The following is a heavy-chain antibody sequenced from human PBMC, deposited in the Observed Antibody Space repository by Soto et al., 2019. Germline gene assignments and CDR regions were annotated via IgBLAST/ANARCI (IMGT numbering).Heavy chain of an antibody. V-gene: IGHV4-4*07. D-gene: IGHD3-22*01. CDR1: CGSVISQY. Sequence: PSETLSLTCTFSCGSVISQYWSWIRQPAGKGLEWIGRIYNGGIPLIHPSLESRVALSLDTSKNQFSLTLSSVTAADTATYYCASQDYDKSVYYFDYWGRGTLVTVSS. CDR2: IYNGGIP. J-gene: IGHJ4*02. CDR3: ASQDYDKSVYYFDY.